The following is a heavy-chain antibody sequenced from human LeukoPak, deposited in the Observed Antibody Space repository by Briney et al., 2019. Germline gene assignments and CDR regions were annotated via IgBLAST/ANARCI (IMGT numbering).Heavy chain of an antibody. Sequence: NPSETLSLTCAVYGGSFSGYYWSWIRQPPGKGLEWIGEINHSGSTNYNPSLKSRVTISVDTSKNQFSLKLSSVTAADTAVYYCASGLTGYDYWGQGTLVTVSS. CDR1: GGSFSGYY. D-gene: IGHD3-9*01. V-gene: IGHV4-34*01. J-gene: IGHJ4*02. CDR2: INHSGST. CDR3: ASGLTGYDY.